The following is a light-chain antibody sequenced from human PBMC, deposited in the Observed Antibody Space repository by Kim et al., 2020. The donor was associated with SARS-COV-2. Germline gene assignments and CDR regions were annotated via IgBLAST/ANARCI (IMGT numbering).Light chain of an antibody. CDR1: QSISTY. CDR3: QQSTGIPYT. V-gene: IGKV1-39*01. CDR2: AAS. Sequence: DIQMTQSPSSLSASVGDRVTISCRASQSISTYLNWYQQKPGKAPKLLIYAASNLQSGVPSRFSGSGSGTDFILTISSLQPEDFASYYCQQSTGIPYTFGQGTKLEI. J-gene: IGKJ2*01.